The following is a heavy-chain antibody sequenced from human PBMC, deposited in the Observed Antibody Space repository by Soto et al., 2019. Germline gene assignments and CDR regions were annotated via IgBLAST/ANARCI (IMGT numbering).Heavy chain of an antibody. CDR1: GLPFSRHA. J-gene: IGHJ5*01. D-gene: IGHD3-3*01. CDR2: ISRDGSYI. Sequence: GGPLRLSCSASGLPFSRHAIHGFRLTPGRGLEWVLAISRDGSYIYYTDSVKGRFTVSRDNSKNTVFVQMNRLIPDDTALYFCARTRNGGVADSFDSWGQGTRVTVSS. CDR3: ARTRNGGVADSFDS. V-gene: IGHV3-30*04.